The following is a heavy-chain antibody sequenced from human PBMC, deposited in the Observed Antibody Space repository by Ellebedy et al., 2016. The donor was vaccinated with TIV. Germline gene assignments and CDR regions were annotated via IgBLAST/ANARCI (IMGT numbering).Heavy chain of an antibody. CDR3: TRQRRAVSGTRWFDP. CDR1: GYSFTSYW. V-gene: IGHV5-10-1*01. CDR2: IDPRDSYT. J-gene: IGHJ5*02. Sequence: GESLKISCKVSGYSFTSYWINWVRLVTGKGLEWMGRIDPRDSYTNYSPSFQGHVTLSVDKSVSTAYLQWSSLKASDTAMYYCTRQRRAVSGTRWFDPWGQGTLVTVPS. D-gene: IGHD6-19*01.